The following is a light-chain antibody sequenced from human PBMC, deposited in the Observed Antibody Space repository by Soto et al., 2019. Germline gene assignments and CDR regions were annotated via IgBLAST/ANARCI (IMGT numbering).Light chain of an antibody. Sequence: EIVLTQSPGTLSLSPGERATLSCRASQSVSSSYLAWYQQKPGQAPRLLIYGASSRATGIPDRFSGSGSGTDFTLTISRLEPEDFAVYYCQQYGSSPQGTFGQGTRWRL. CDR3: QQYGSSPQGT. J-gene: IGKJ2*02. V-gene: IGKV3-20*01. CDR1: QSVSSSY. CDR2: GAS.